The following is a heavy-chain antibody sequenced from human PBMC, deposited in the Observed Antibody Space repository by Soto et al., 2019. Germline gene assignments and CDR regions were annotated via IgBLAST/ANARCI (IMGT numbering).Heavy chain of an antibody. J-gene: IGHJ5*02. D-gene: IGHD2-15*01. V-gene: IGHV3-9*01. CDR2: ISWNSGSI. Sequence: EVQLVESGGGLVQPGRSLRLSCAASGFTFDDYAMHWVRLAPGKGLEWVSSISWNSGSIVYADSVKGRFTISRDNAKNSLYLQMNSLRTEDTSFYYCAKASRGYTLNRFDRWGQGTLVTVSS. CDR1: GFTFDDYA. CDR3: AKASRGYTLNRFDR.